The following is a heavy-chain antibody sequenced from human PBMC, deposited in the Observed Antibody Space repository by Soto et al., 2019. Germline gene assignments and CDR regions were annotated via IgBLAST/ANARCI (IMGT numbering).Heavy chain of an antibody. V-gene: IGHV1-69*13. D-gene: IGHD6-13*01. J-gene: IGHJ4*02. CDR3: ARGSEEAAAVTFDY. CDR1: GGTFSSYA. CDR2: IIPIFGTA. Sequence: SVKVSCKASGGTFSSYAISWVRQAPGQGLEWMGGIIPIFGTANHAQKFQGRVTITADESTSTAYMELSSLRSEDTAVYYCARGSEEAAAVTFDYWGQGTLVTSPQ.